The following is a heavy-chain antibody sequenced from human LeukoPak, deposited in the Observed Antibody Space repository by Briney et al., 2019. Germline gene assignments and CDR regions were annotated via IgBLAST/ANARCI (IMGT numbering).Heavy chain of an antibody. Sequence: SETLSLTCTVSGGSVSSGSYYWSWIRQPPGKGLEWIGYIYYSGSTNYNPSLKSRVTISVDTSKNQFSLKLSSVTAADTAVYYCARGRHYGMDVWGQGTTVTVSS. J-gene: IGHJ6*02. CDR3: ARGRHYGMDV. CDR2: IYYSGST. V-gene: IGHV4-61*01. CDR1: GGSVSSGSYY.